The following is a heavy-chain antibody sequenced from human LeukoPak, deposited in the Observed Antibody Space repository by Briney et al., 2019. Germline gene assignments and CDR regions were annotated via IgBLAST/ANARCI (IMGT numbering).Heavy chain of an antibody. CDR1: GYTFTSYA. V-gene: IGHV1-3*01. Sequence: ASVKVSCKASGYTFTSYAIYWVRQAPGQRLEWMGWVSAGNGNTPYSQKFQGRVTMTRNTSISTAYMELSSLRSEDTAVYYCARGRGGPRYYYYYGMDVWGQGTTVTVSS. D-gene: IGHD2-15*01. J-gene: IGHJ6*02. CDR2: VSAGNGNT. CDR3: ARGRGGPRYYYYYGMDV.